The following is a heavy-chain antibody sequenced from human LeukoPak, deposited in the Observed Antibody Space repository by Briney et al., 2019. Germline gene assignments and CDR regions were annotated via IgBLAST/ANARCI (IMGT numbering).Heavy chain of an antibody. CDR3: ARDVWLWEGDV. J-gene: IGHJ6*04. CDR2: ITSSSTYI. V-gene: IGHV3-21*01. CDR1: GFTFSSYN. Sequence: PGGSLRLSCAASGFTFSSYNMNWVRQAPGKGLEWVSSITSSSTYIYYADSVRGRFTISRDNAKNSLYLQMNSLRAEDTAVYYCARDVWLWEGDVWGKGTTVTVSS. D-gene: IGHD1-26*01.